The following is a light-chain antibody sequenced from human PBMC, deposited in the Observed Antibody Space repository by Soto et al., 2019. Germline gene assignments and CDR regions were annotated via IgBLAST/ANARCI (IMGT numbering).Light chain of an antibody. J-gene: IGLJ2*01. Sequence: QSVLTQPASVSGSPGQSITLSCTGTSSDVGGYNYVSWHQHHPGKAPKLMIYDVTNRPSGVSNRFSGSKSGNTASLTISGLQAEDEADYYCTSYTSGSTLVIFGGGTKLTGL. CDR2: DVT. V-gene: IGLV2-14*03. CDR3: TSYTSGSTLVI. CDR1: SSDVGGYNY.